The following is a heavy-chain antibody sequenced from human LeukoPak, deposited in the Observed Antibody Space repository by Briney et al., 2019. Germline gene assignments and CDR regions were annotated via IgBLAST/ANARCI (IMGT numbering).Heavy chain of an antibody. CDR1: GYTFTHYY. V-gene: IGHV1-2*06. D-gene: IGHD7-27*01. Sequence: GASVKVSCKSSGYTFTHYYLHSVRQAPGQRLEWVGRIYIGRGSTNYAQKFQGTITLTRDTSITTAYMERSRLTSDDTAVYYCARGATGDTQFDYWGRGTLVTVSS. J-gene: IGHJ4*02. CDR3: ARGATGDTQFDY. CDR2: IYIGRGST.